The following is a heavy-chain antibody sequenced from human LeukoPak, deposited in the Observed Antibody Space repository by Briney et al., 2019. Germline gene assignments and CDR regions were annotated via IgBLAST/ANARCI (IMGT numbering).Heavy chain of an antibody. CDR2: INHSGST. Sequence: PSETLSLTCAVYGGSFSGYYWSWIRQPPGKGLEWIGEINHSGSTNYNPSLKSRVTISVDTSKNQFSLKLSSVTAADTAVYYCARWGYYGSGSHDYWGQGTLVTVSS. V-gene: IGHV4-34*01. CDR1: GGSFSGYY. D-gene: IGHD3-10*01. J-gene: IGHJ4*02. CDR3: ARWGYYGSGSHDY.